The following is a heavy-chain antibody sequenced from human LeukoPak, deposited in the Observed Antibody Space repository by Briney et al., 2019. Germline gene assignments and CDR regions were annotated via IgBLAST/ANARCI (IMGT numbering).Heavy chain of an antibody. V-gene: IGHV4-39*07. Sequence: PSETLSLTCTVSGVSISSSSFYWGWIRQPPGKGLEWIVTIYYSGSTFYNPSLKSRVTVSVDTSKNQFSLKLSSLTAADTAVYYCARNEFSDYYGSGSSIDYWGQGTLVTVSS. CDR3: ARNEFSDYYGSGSSIDY. CDR2: IYYSGST. D-gene: IGHD3-10*01. CDR1: GVSISSSSFY. J-gene: IGHJ4*02.